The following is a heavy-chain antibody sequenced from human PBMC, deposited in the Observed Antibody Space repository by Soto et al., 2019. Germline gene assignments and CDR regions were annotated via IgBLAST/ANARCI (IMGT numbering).Heavy chain of an antibody. CDR2: IYHSGST. D-gene: IGHD3-22*01. CDR1: GGSISSGGYS. CDR3: ARDTYYYDSKWFDP. J-gene: IGHJ5*02. V-gene: IGHV4-30-2*01. Sequence: KPSETLSLTCAVSGGSISSGGYSWSWIRQPPGKGLEWIGYIYHSGSTYYNPSLKSRVTISVDRSKNQFSLKLSSVTAADTAVYYCARDTYYYDSKWFDPWGQGTLVTGSS.